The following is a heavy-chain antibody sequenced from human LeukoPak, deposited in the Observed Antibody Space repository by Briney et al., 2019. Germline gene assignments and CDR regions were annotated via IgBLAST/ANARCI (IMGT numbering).Heavy chain of an antibody. CDR1: GFTFSSYS. CDR2: TSSGSDYI. J-gene: IGHJ3*02. Sequence: GGSLRLSCAASGFTFSSYSMNWVRQAPGKGLEWVSSTSSGSDYIYYADSMKGRFSTSRDNAKNSLYLQMNSLRVEDTAVYYCARGHSGSYQRTDAFDIWGQGTMVTVSS. V-gene: IGHV3-21*01. CDR3: ARGHSGSYQRTDAFDI. D-gene: IGHD1-26*01.